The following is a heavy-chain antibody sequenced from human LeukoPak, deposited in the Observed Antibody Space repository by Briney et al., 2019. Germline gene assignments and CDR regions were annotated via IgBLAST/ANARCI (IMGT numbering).Heavy chain of an antibody. D-gene: IGHD2-2*01. CDR2: VYYSGSS. J-gene: IGHJ4*02. Sequence: SETLTLTCSVSGGSFSTSNYYWAWIPQPPGKGRVWIGSVYYSGSSYCSPSLRSRVTIAVDTSKNHFSLKLSSVTAAYTAIFCCARLWARCSGTTCYSTPYYFDYWGQGTLVTVSS. CDR3: ARLWARCSGTTCYSTPYYFDY. V-gene: IGHV4-39*02. CDR1: GGSFSTSNYY.